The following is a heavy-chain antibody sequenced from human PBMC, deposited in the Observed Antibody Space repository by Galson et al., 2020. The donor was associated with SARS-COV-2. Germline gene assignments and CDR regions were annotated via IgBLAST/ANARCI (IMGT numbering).Heavy chain of an antibody. D-gene: IGHD3-10*01. CDR3: ADWYGSGNHADAFDI. CDR2: IYYSGST. CDR1: GGSISSSSYY. Sequence: SETLSLTCTVSGGSISSSSYYWGWIRQPPGKGLEWIGSIYYSGSTYYNPSLTSRVTISVDTSKNQFSLKLSSVTAADTAVYYCADWYGSGNHADAFDIWGQGTMVTVSS. J-gene: IGHJ3*02. V-gene: IGHV4-39*01.